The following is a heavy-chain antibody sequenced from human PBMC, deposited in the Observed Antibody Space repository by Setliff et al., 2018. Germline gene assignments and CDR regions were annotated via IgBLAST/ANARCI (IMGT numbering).Heavy chain of an antibody. CDR3: TRGGERYHTAN. V-gene: IGHV4-4*02. CDR2: IYHDGNPKFNPSV. Sequence: SETLSLTCAVSGVSVNSLTWWSWVRRTPGRGLEWIGFIYHDGNPKFNPSVNYNPSLKSRITMSIDKSKNQFSLNLRSVTAADTAVYYCTRGGERYHTANWGQGALVTVSS. CDR1: GVSVNSLTW. D-gene: IGHD2-2*01. J-gene: IGHJ4*02.